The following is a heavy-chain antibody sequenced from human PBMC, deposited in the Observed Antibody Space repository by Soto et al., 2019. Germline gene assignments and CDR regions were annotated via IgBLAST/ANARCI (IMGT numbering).Heavy chain of an antibody. D-gene: IGHD4-4*01. CDR2: IYPGDSDT. V-gene: IGHV5-51*01. CDR1: GYSFTSYW. Sequence: PGESLKISCKGSGYSFTSYWIGWVRQMPGKGLEWMGIIYPGDSDTRYSPSFQGQVTISADKSISTAYLQWSSLKASDTAMYYCARHSNYAGNAHYYYYYGMDVWGQGTTVTVSS. J-gene: IGHJ6*02. CDR3: ARHSNYAGNAHYYYYYGMDV.